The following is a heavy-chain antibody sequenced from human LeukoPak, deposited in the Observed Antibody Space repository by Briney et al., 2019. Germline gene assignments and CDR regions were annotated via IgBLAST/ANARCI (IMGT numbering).Heavy chain of an antibody. Sequence: GGSLRLSCAAPGFTVSSNYMSWVRQAPGKGLGWVSVIYSGGSTYYADSVKGRFTISRDNSKNTLYLQMNSLRAEDTAVYYCARETHYDSSGYYYFDYWGQRTLVTVSS. CDR1: GFTVSSNY. J-gene: IGHJ4*02. D-gene: IGHD3-22*01. CDR3: ARETHYDSSGYYYFDY. V-gene: IGHV3-66*02. CDR2: IYSGGST.